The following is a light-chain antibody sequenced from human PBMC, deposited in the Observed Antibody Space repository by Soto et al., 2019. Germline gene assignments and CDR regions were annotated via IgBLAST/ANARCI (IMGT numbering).Light chain of an antibody. Sequence: IVMTQSPDSLAVSLGERATINCKSSQSILSSSINRHSLGWYQHKPGQPPRLLIYWATARESGVPERFSGGGSGTDFTLAISSLQAEDVAVYYCQQFFSPPYSFGQGTKLEIK. V-gene: IGKV4-1*01. J-gene: IGKJ2*01. CDR1: QSILSSSINRHS. CDR2: WAT. CDR3: QQFFSPPYS.